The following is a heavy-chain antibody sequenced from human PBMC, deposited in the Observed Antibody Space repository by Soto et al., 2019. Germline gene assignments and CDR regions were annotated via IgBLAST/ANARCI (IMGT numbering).Heavy chain of an antibody. D-gene: IGHD3-10*01. CDR3: AGAHTAGAHDY. CDR1: GGSISSSSYY. J-gene: IGHJ4*02. CDR2: IYYSGST. V-gene: IGHV4-39*01. Sequence: QLQLQESGPGLVKPSETLSLTCTVSGGSISSSSYYWGWIRQPPGKGLEWIGSIYYSGSTYYNPSLQSQVTIAVNASRDQCSQKRGSVTAGGTAVYYCAGAHTAGAHDYWGQGTLVVVSS.